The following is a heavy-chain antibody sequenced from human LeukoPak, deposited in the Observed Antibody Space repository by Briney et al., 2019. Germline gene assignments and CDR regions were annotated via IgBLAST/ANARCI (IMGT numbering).Heavy chain of an antibody. CDR3: ARGPYSYDSSGAFDI. V-gene: IGHV4-61*02. CDR2: ISSSGST. J-gene: IGHJ3*02. D-gene: IGHD3-22*01. CDR1: GDSISSGDYY. Sequence: SETLSLTCTVSGDSISSGDYYWSWIRQPAGKGLEWIVRISSSGSTNYNPSLKSRVTISVDTSKNQFSLKLSSVTAADTAVYFCARGPYSYDSSGAFDIWGQGTMVTVSS.